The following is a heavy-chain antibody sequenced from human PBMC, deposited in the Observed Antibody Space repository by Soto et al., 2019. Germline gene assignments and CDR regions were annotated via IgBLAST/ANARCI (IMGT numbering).Heavy chain of an antibody. V-gene: IGHV1-69*06. CDR1: GATFCSSA. CDR2: IIPIFGTA. CDR3: ASPHHCATGACYSWFDP. Sequence: SVKVSCKASGATFCSSAISWVRQAHGQGLEWLGGIIPIFGTANYAQKFQGRVTITADKSTSSAYMQLSCLRAADTAVYYCASPHHCATGACYSWFDPWGQRHLVTVSS. J-gene: IGHJ5*02. D-gene: IGHD2-8*01.